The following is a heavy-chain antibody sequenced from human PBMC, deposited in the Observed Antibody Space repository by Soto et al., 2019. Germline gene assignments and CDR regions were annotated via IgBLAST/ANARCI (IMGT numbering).Heavy chain of an antibody. V-gene: IGHV4-61*01. D-gene: IGHD3-10*01. J-gene: IGHJ5*02. CDR1: CCSFVSGSYY. CDR3: ARVHRGLLWFGELLRFDP. Sequence: CETLSLTFTFSCCSFVSGSYYWCWIRQPPGKGLEWIGYIYYSGSTNYNPSLKSRVTISVDTSKNQFSLKLSSVTAADTAVYYCARVHRGLLWFGELLRFDPWGQGTLVTVSS. CDR2: IYYSGST.